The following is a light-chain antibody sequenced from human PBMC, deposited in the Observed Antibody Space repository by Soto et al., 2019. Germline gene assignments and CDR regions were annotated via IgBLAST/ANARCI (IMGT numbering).Light chain of an antibody. CDR2: SAS. Sequence: DIKMTQSPSSVSASVGDRVTITCRASEAISSWLAWYQQKPGRAPKLLIYSASSLQNGAPSRFTGSGSGTDFTLTITSLQPDDTAIYYCQQARSFPLTFGGGPRWRLN. J-gene: IGKJ4*01. V-gene: IGKV1-12*01. CDR3: QQARSFPLT. CDR1: EAISSW.